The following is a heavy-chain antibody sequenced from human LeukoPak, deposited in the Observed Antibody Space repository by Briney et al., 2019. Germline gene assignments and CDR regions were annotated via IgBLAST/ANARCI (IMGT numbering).Heavy chain of an antibody. J-gene: IGHJ4*02. CDR1: GFTFSTYA. CDR2: LSGGGAAT. V-gene: IGHV3-23*01. D-gene: IGHD1-26*01. Sequence: GGSLRLSCAASGFTFSTYAMSWVRHAPGKGLEGVSSLSGGGAATSYGDSVKGRFTISRDNSKNTLFLQMNSLRAEDTAVYYCARELVGAKIRHYFDYWGQGTLLTVSS. CDR3: ARELVGAKIRHYFDY.